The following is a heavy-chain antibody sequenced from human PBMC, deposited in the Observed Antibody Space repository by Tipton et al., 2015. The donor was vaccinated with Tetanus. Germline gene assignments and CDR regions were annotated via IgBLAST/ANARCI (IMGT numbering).Heavy chain of an antibody. V-gene: IGHV4-39*01. CDR1: GASMSSSSYY. D-gene: IGHD3-22*01. CDR2: IYYSGSS. Sequence: TLSLTCNVSGASMSSSSYYWDWIRQPPGKGLEWIGSIYYSGSSYYNPSLESRVPISVDTSKNQFSLQLRSVTAADTAVYYCARQDTLNYYYVGYFHDWGQGTLVTVSS. CDR3: ARQDTLNYYYVGYFHD. J-gene: IGHJ1*01.